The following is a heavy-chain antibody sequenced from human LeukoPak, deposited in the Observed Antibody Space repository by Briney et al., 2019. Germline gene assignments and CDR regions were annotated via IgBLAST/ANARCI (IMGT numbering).Heavy chain of an antibody. V-gene: IGHV3-21*06. CDR2: IGASGSYM. J-gene: IGHJ5*02. D-gene: IGHD3-10*01. CDR1: GFTFSRYA. CDR3: AREDYSSGNPTIDT. Sequence: GGSLRLSCAASGFTFSRYAMKWVRQAPGKGLEWVSCIGASGSYMYYADPVKGRFTISRDNAKNPMYLQMNSLRAEDAAVYYCAREDYSSGNPTIDTWGQGTLVTVPS.